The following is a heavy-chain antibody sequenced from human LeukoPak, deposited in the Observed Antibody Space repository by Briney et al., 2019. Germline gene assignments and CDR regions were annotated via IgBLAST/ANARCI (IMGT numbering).Heavy chain of an antibody. CDR1: GGSFRGYY. V-gene: IGHV4-34*01. CDR2: INHSGST. J-gene: IGHJ4*02. Sequence: PSETLSLTCAVYGGSFRGYYWSWIRQPPGKGLEWIGEINHSGSTNYNPSLKSRVTISVDTSKNQFSLKLSSVTAADTAVYYCAKRWLRKYFDYWGQGTLVTVSS. CDR3: AKRWLRKYFDY. D-gene: IGHD5-24*01.